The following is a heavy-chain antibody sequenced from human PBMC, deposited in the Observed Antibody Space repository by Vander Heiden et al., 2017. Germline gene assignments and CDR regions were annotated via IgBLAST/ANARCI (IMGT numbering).Heavy chain of an antibody. V-gene: IGHV3-74*01. CDR2: LNSDGSTT. CDR1: GFTFSSSW. J-gene: IGHJ4*02. Sequence: EVQLVESGGGLVQPGGSRRLSCVDSGFTFSSSWMHWVRQAPGTGLVWLSRLNSDGSTTDDADSVKGRFTISRDNAKNTLYLQMNGLRAEDTAVYYCARAGFFRFDYWGQGILVTVSS. D-gene: IGHD3-3*01. CDR3: ARAGFFRFDY.